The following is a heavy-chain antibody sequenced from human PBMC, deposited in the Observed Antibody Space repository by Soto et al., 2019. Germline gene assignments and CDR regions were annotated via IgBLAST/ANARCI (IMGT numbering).Heavy chain of an antibody. CDR1: GFTFSSYW. CDR3: ALYNDILTGPYYYYYGMDV. D-gene: IGHD3-9*01. J-gene: IGHJ6*02. CDR2: INSDGSST. V-gene: IGHV3-74*01. Sequence: PGGSLRLSCAASGFTFSSYWMHWVRQAPGKGLVWVSRINSDGSSTSYADSVKGRFTISRDNAKNTLYLQMNSLRAEDTAVYYCALYNDILTGPYYYYYGMDVWGQGTTVTVP.